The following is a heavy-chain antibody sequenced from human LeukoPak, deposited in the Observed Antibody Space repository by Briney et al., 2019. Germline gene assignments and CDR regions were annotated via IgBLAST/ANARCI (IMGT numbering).Heavy chain of an antibody. J-gene: IGHJ4*02. CDR3: ASDYGSGSYRFDY. CDR2: IFNSGST. Sequence: SETLSLTCTVSGDSMSSYSWSWIRQPPGKGLEWNGYIFNSGSTIYNPSLKSRVTISLDMSKKQFSLRLSSVTAADTAVYYCASDYGSGSYRFDYWGQGTLVTVSS. V-gene: IGHV4-59*01. CDR1: GDSMSSYS. D-gene: IGHD3-10*01.